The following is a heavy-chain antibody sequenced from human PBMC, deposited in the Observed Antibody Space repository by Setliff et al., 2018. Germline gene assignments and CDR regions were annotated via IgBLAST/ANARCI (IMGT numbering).Heavy chain of an antibody. CDR2: IYYSGST. CDR3: ARLRGAFDY. Sequence: SETLSLTCTVSGGSISSYYWSWIRQPPGKRLEWIGYIYYSGSTNYNPSLESRVTISVDASKNQFSLRLNSATAADTAVYYCARLRGAFDYWGQGTLVTVSS. CDR1: GGSISSYY. J-gene: IGHJ4*02. V-gene: IGHV4-59*01. D-gene: IGHD3-16*01.